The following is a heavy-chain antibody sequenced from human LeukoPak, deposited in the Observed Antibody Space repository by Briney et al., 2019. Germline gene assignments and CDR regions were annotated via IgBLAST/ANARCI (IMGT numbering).Heavy chain of an antibody. J-gene: IGHJ4*02. CDR2: INPNSGGI. Sequence: ASVKVSCKASGYTFTGYYMHWVRQAPGQGLEWMGWINPNSGGINYAQKFQGRVIMTRDTSISTAYMELSRLRSDDTAVYYCATAYSSGWSAIDYWGQGTLVTVSS. CDR1: GYTFTGYY. D-gene: IGHD6-19*01. V-gene: IGHV1-2*02. CDR3: ATAYSSGWSAIDY.